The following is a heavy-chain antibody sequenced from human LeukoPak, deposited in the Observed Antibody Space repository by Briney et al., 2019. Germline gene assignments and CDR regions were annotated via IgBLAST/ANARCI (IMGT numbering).Heavy chain of an antibody. Sequence: PSETLSLTCTVSGYSISSGYYWGWIRQPPGKGLEWIGSIYHSGSTYYNPSLKSRVTISVDTSKNQFSLKLSSVTAADTAVYYCARVGGGSYLNFDYWGQGTLVTVPS. V-gene: IGHV4-38-2*02. J-gene: IGHJ4*02. D-gene: IGHD1-26*01. CDR1: GYSISSGYY. CDR2: IYHSGST. CDR3: ARVGGGSYLNFDY.